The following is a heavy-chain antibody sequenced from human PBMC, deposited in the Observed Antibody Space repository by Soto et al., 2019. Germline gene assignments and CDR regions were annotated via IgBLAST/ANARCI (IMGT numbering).Heavy chain of an antibody. CDR3: ARKITYYDFWSGYYSFDY. J-gene: IGHJ4*02. CDR1: GFTFSSYW. D-gene: IGHD3-3*01. V-gene: IGHV3-7*01. CDR2: IKQDGSEK. Sequence: GGSLRLSCAASGFTFSSYWMSWVRQAPGKGLEWVANIKQDGSEKYYVDSVKGRFTISRDNAKNSLYLQMNSLRAGDTAVYYCARKITYYDFWSGYYSFDYWGQGTLVTVSS.